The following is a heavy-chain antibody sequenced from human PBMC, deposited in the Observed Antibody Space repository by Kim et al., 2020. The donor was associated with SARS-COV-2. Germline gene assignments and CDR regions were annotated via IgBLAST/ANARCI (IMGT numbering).Heavy chain of an antibody. J-gene: IGHJ4*02. CDR1: GDSITSGGYY. Sequence: SETLSLTCTVSGDSITSGGYYWNWIRQQPGKGLEWIGSIYYGGNTHYIPSLKSRLTISVDTSKNHFSLNLSSATAADTAVYYCARDDSLGGFDYWGQGILVTVSA. CDR3: ARDDSLGGFDY. CDR2: IYYGGNT. V-gene: IGHV4-31*03. D-gene: IGHD7-27*01.